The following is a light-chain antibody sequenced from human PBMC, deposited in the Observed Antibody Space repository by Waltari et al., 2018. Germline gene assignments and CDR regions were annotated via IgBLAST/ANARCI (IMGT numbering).Light chain of an antibody. V-gene: IGLV2-14*01. J-gene: IGLJ2*01. CDR2: DVS. CDR1: SSDVGGYNY. CDR3: SSYTSSSNVV. Sequence: QSALTQPASVSGSPGQSIPISCTGTSSDVGGYNYVSWYQQHPGNAPKLMIYDVSKRPSGVSNRFSGSKSGNTASLTISGLQAEDEADYYCSSYTSSSNVVFGGGTKLTVL.